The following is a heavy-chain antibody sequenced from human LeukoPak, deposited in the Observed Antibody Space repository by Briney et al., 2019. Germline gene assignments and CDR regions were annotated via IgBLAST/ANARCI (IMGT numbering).Heavy chain of an antibody. CDR1: GYIFTSYY. CDR3: ARIRDGYNDAYDL. Sequence: ASVKVSCKASGYIFTSYYMHWVRQAPGQGLEWMGIINPSGGSTSYAQKFQGRVTMTRDMSTSTVYMELSSLRSEDTAIYYCARIRDGYNDAYDLWGQGTVVTVPS. V-gene: IGHV1-46*01. J-gene: IGHJ3*01. CDR2: INPSGGST. D-gene: IGHD5-24*01.